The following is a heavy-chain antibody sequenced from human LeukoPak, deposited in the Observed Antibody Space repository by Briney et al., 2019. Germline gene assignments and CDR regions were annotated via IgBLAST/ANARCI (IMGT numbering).Heavy chain of an antibody. J-gene: IGHJ4*02. V-gene: IGHV4-59*01. Sequence: PSETLSLTCTVSGGSMSNYYWSWIRQSPGKGLEWIGCIYYSGSTNYNPSPKSRVTISVDPSKNQFSLRLTSVTAADTAVYYCARGGNWALDYWGQGTLVTVSS. D-gene: IGHD7-27*01. CDR2: IYYSGST. CDR1: GGSMSNYY. CDR3: ARGGNWALDY.